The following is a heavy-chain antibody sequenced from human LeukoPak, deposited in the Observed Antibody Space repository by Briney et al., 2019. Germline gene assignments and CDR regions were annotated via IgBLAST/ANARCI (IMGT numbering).Heavy chain of an antibody. CDR1: GFAFSSYS. Sequence: GGSLRLSCAASGFAFSSYSMNWLRQAPGKGLEWVSYITSSSSAIYYADSVKGRFTISRDNAKNSLYLQMNSLRAEDTAVYYCARKSGSSGYPFDYWGQGTVVTVSS. J-gene: IGHJ4*02. CDR3: ARKSGSSGYPFDY. D-gene: IGHD3-22*01. V-gene: IGHV3-48*01. CDR2: ITSSSSAI.